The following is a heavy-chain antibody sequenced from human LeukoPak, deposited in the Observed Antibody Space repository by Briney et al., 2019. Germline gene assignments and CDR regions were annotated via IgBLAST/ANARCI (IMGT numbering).Heavy chain of an antibody. D-gene: IGHD5-18*01. CDR3: ARGPWIQLWPRRNFDY. J-gene: IGHJ4*02. CDR1: GGSFSGYY. Sequence: PSETLSLTCAVYGGSFSGYYWSWIRQPPGKGLEWIGEINHSGSTNYNPSLKSRVTISVDTSKNQFSLKLSSVTAADTAVYYCARGPWIQLWPRRNFDYWGQGTLVTVSS. V-gene: IGHV4-34*01. CDR2: INHSGST.